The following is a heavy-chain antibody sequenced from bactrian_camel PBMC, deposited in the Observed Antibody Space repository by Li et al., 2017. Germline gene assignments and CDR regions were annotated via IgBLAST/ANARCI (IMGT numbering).Heavy chain of an antibody. CDR1: GFTYLRNC. D-gene: IGHD5*01. V-gene: IGHV3S55*01. Sequence: HVQLVVSGGGSVEAGRSLRPSCKADGFTYLRNCMGWFRQAPGKQREGVATIDSDSTTDYADSVKGRFTISRDNAKNTLYLQMNGLKPEDTGMYYCAADWAPTDWTTCMGWVAGSGYWGPGTQVTVS. CDR2: IDSDSTT. CDR3: AADWAPTDWTTCMGWVAGSGY. J-gene: IGHJ4*01.